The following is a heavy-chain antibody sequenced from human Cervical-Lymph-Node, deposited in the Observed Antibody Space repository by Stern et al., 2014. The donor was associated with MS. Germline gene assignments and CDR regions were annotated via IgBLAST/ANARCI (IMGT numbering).Heavy chain of an antibody. CDR3: ARRGLGYDGADH. CDR2: TYPGDSDT. D-gene: IGHD3-16*01. V-gene: IGHV5-51*03. J-gene: IGHJ4*02. Sequence: GQLVQSVAEVRKTGESLKISCKVSGYSFANFWIGWVRQLRGKGLELLRSTYPGDSDTRNSPSFQGQVTLSADESISTAYLQWSSLKASDTGIYYCARRGLGYDGADHWGQGALVTVSS. CDR1: GYSFANFW.